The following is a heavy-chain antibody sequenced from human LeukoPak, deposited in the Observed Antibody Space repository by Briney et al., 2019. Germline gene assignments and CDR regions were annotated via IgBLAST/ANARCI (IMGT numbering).Heavy chain of an antibody. D-gene: IGHD3-10*01. CDR2: IKQDGSEK. V-gene: IGHV3-7*01. Sequence: GGSLRLSCAASGFDFSVYSMSWVRQAPGKGLEWVANIKQDGSEKYYVDSVKGRFTISRDNAKNSLYLQMNSLRAEDTAVYYCARDSGSGSYSETLDYWGQGTLVTVSS. J-gene: IGHJ4*02. CDR1: GFDFSVYS. CDR3: ARDSGSGSYSETLDY.